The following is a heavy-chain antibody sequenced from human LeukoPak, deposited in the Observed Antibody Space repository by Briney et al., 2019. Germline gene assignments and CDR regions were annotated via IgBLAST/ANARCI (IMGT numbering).Heavy chain of an antibody. Sequence: SETLSLTCTVSGGSISSYYWSWIRQPPGKGLEWIGYIYYSGSTNYNPSLKSRVTISVDTSKNQFSLKLSSVTAADTAVYYCARNLRYSGYDFTDPLYYYYYGTDVWGQGTTVTVSS. CDR2: IYYSGST. CDR1: GGSISSYY. D-gene: IGHD5-12*01. V-gene: IGHV4-59*08. CDR3: ARNLRYSGYDFTDPLYYYYYGTDV. J-gene: IGHJ6*02.